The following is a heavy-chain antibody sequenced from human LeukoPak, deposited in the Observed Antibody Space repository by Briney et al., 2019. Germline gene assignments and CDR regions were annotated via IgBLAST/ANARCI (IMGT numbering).Heavy chain of an antibody. J-gene: IGHJ3*02. CDR1: GYTFTGYY. Sequence: GASVKVSCKASGYTFTGYYMYWVRQAPGQGLEWMGWINPSSGGTNYAQKFQGRVTVTRDTSISTAYMDLSRLRSDDTAVYYCARAGVWDYSDSSGYHNAAFDIWGQGTMVTVSS. D-gene: IGHD3-22*01. V-gene: IGHV1-2*02. CDR3: ARAGVWDYSDSSGYHNAAFDI. CDR2: INPSSGGT.